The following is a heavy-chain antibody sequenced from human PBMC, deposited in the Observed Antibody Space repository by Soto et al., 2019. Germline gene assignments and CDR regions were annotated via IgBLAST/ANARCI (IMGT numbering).Heavy chain of an antibody. CDR3: ARDYDILTGYFGGPEYFQH. CDR1: GFTFSSYS. J-gene: IGHJ1*01. V-gene: IGHV3-21*01. Sequence: GGSLRLSCAASGFTFSSYSMNWVRQAPGKGLEWVSSISSSSSYIYYADSVKGRFTVSRDIPKNSLYLQMNSLRAEDTAVYYCARDYDILTGYFGGPEYFQHWGQGTLVTVSS. D-gene: IGHD3-9*01. CDR2: ISSSSSYI.